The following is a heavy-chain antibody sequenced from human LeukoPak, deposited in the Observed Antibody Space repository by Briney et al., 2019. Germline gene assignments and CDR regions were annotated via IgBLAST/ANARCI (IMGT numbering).Heavy chain of an antibody. CDR1: GGSISSRSYY. CDR2: IYYSGST. V-gene: IGHV4-39*07. J-gene: IGHJ6*02. Sequence: PSETLSLTCTVSGGSISSRSYYWGWIRQPPGKGLEWIGSIYYSGSTYYNPSLKSRVTISVDTSKNQFSLKLSSVTTADTAVYYCARGEDYANYYYYYGMDVWGQGTTVTVSS. CDR3: ARGEDYANYYYYYGMDV. D-gene: IGHD4-17*01.